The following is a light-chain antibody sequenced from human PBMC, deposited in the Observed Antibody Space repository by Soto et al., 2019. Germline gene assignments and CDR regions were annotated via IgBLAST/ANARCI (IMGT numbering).Light chain of an antibody. Sequence: EIVFTQSPGTLSLSPGERATLSCRASQSVSSSYLAWYQQKPGQAPRLLIYGASSRANGIPGRFSGSGSGTDLALTISRLEPEDFAVYDCQQYGSSPTWTFGQGTKVDIK. V-gene: IGKV3-20*01. J-gene: IGKJ1*01. CDR3: QQYGSSPTWT. CDR2: GAS. CDR1: QSVSSSY.